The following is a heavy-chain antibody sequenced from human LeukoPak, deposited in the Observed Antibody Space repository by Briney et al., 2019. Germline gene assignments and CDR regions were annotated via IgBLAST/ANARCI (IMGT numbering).Heavy chain of an antibody. D-gene: IGHD5-18*01. CDR2: INPNSGGT. CDR3: ARIPGYSYAPFDY. J-gene: IGHJ4*02. CDR1: GYTFTGYY. Sequence: ASVKVSCKASGYTFTGYYMHWVRQAPGQGLEWMGWINPNSGGTNYAQKFQGRVTMTRDTSISTAYMGLSRLRSDDTAVYYCARIPGYSYAPFDYWGQGTLVTVSS. V-gene: IGHV1-2*02.